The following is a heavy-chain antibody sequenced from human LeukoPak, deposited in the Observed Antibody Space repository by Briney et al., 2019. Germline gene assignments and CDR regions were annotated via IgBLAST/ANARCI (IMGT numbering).Heavy chain of an antibody. Sequence: SETLSLTCTVSGGSVSDYYWSWIRQSPGKGLEWIGYIYYTGSTSYNPSLRSRVTMSADTSKNQFSLKLSSVTAADTAVYYCARGGSYSAYYYMDVWGKGTTVTVSS. CDR1: GGSVSDYY. D-gene: IGHD1-26*01. J-gene: IGHJ6*03. CDR3: ARGGSYSAYYYMDV. V-gene: IGHV4-59*02. CDR2: IYYTGST.